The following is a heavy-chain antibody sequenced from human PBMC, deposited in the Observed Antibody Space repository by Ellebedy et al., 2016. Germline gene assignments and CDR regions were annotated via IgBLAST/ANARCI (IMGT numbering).Heavy chain of an antibody. CDR2: INPSGGST. Sequence: ASVKVSCKASGYTFTSYYMHWVRQAPGQGLEWMGIINPSGGSTSYAQKLQGRVTMTRDTSTSTVYMELSSLRSEDTAVYYCARDRSSSDYDFWSGSDAFDIWGQGTMVTVSS. J-gene: IGHJ3*02. CDR1: GYTFTSYY. D-gene: IGHD3-3*01. V-gene: IGHV1-46*04. CDR3: ARDRSSSDYDFWSGSDAFDI.